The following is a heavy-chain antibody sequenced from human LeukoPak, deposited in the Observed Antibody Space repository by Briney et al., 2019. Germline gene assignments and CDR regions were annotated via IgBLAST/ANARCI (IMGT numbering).Heavy chain of an antibody. D-gene: IGHD2-15*01. CDR3: AKDKGGGRYFDY. J-gene: IGHJ4*02. CDR1: GFTFSSYS. V-gene: IGHV3-48*01. CDR2: ISSSSSTI. Sequence: GGSLRLSCAASGFTFSSYSMNWVRQAPGKGLEWVSYISSSSSTIYYADSVKGRFTISRDNSKNTLYLQMNSLRAEDTAVYYCAKDKGGGRYFDYWGQGTLVTVSS.